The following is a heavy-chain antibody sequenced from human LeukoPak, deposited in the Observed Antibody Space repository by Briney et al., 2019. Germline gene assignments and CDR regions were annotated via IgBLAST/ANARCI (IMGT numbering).Heavy chain of an antibody. J-gene: IGHJ4*02. CDR3: ARNNQVFGLGDY. V-gene: IGHV1-69*05. Sequence: SVKVSCKASGGTFSSYAISWVRQAPGQGLEWMGGIIPIFGTANYAQKFQGRVTMTRDTSTSTVYMELSSLRSEDTAVYYCARNNQVFGLGDYWGQGTLVTVSS. D-gene: IGHD3-10*02. CDR2: IIPIFGTA. CDR1: GGTFSSYA.